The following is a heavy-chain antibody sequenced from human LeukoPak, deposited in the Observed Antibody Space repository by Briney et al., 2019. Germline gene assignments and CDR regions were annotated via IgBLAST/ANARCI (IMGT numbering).Heavy chain of an antibody. J-gene: IGHJ4*02. CDR2: ISPSGGST. Sequence: GASVKVSCKASGYSFTSYYIHWVRQAPGQGLEWMGIISPSGGSTSYAPKFQGRVTMTRDTSTSTVYMELSSLRSEDTAVYYCARDIYTSGSLGYWGQGTLVTVSS. CDR1: GYSFTSYY. V-gene: IGHV1-46*01. D-gene: IGHD3-10*01. CDR3: ARDIYTSGSLGY.